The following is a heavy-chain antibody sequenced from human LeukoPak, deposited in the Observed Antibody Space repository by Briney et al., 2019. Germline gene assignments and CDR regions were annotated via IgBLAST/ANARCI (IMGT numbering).Heavy chain of an antibody. D-gene: IGHD3-22*01. CDR1: GFTFSSYG. CDR3: AAHKKDSSGYYYAYYFDY. V-gene: IGHV3-23*01. CDR2: ISGSGGST. Sequence: GGTLRLSCAASGFTFSSYGMSWVRQAPGKGLEWVSAISGSGGSTYYADSVKGRFTISRDNSKNTLYLQMNSLRAEDTAVYYCAAHKKDSSGYYYAYYFDYWGQGTLVTVSS. J-gene: IGHJ4*02.